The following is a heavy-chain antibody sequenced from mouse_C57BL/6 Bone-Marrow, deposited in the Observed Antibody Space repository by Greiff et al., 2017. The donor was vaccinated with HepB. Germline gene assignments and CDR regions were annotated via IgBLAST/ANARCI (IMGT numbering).Heavy chain of an antibody. CDR1: GYTFTSYG. CDR3: ASLCYGSSTWFVY. J-gene: IGHJ3*01. CDR2: IYPRSGNT. D-gene: IGHD1-1*01. Sequence: QVHVKQSGAELARPGASVKLSCKASGYTFTSYGISWVKQRTGQGLEWIGEIYPRSGNTYYNEKFKGKATLTADKSSSTAYMELRNLTSEDAAVYFCASLCYGSSTWFVYWGRGTLVTVSA. V-gene: IGHV1-81*01.